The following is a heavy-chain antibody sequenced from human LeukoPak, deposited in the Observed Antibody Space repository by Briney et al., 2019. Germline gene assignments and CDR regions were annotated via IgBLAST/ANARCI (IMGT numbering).Heavy chain of an antibody. Sequence: GGSLRVSCAASGFTFSSYAMSWVRQAPGKGLEWVSAISGSGGSTYYADSVRGRFTISRDNSKNTLYLQMNSLRAEDTAVYYCAKDKSLLTGTESPDWGQGTLVTVSS. CDR1: GFTFSSYA. V-gene: IGHV3-23*01. J-gene: IGHJ4*02. CDR2: ISGSGGST. D-gene: IGHD1-20*01. CDR3: AKDKSLLTGTESPD.